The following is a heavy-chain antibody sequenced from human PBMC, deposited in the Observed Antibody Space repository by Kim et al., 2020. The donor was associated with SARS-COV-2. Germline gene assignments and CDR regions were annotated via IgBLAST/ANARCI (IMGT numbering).Heavy chain of an antibody. Sequence: SETLSLTCTVSGGSISDDYWSWIRQSPGKGLEWIGFIYHSGSTNYNPSLRSRVTISLDTSKNQFSLKLSSVTAADTAVYHCAGKGRGLYYFDYWGQGSLVTVSS. CDR3: AGKGRGLYYFDY. CDR2: IYHSGST. D-gene: IGHD3-10*01. J-gene: IGHJ4*02. V-gene: IGHV4-59*08. CDR1: GGSISDDY.